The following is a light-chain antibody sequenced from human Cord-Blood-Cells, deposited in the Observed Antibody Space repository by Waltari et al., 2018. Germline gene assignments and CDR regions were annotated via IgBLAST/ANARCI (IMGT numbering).Light chain of an antibody. CDR2: VAS. CDR1: QSVNSSY. V-gene: IGKV3-20*01. Sequence: EIVLTQSPGNLSLSPGERGTPSCRARQSVNSSYLACYQQKTCHAPRLLIYVASSRANGIPDRFSSSGSGTDFTLTISRLEPEDVAVYYCQQYGSSPSFGQGTKLEIK. J-gene: IGKJ2*03. CDR3: QQYGSSPS.